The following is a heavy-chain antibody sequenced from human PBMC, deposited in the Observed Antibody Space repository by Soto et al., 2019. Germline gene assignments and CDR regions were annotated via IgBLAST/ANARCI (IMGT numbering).Heavy chain of an antibody. Sequence: SETLYLTCTVSGGSISSGGYYWSWIRQHPGKGLEWIGYIYYSGSTYYNPSLKSRVTISVDTSKNQFSLKLSSVTAADTAVYYCARDGGYTGYEEGNPFDIWGQGTVVTVSS. J-gene: IGHJ3*02. V-gene: IGHV4-31*03. CDR2: IYYSGST. D-gene: IGHD5-12*01. CDR3: ARDGGYTGYEEGNPFDI. CDR1: GGSISSGGYY.